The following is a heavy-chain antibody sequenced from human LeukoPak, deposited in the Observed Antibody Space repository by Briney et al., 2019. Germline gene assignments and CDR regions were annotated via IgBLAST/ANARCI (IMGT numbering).Heavy chain of an antibody. Sequence: SETLSLTCAVYGGSFSGYYWSWIRQPPGKGLEWIGEINHSGSTNYNPSLKSRVTISVDTSKNQFSLKLSSVTAADTAVYYCARGRARGHGSGWYRIQYFQHWGQGTLVTVSS. V-gene: IGHV4-34*01. CDR3: ARGRARGHGSGWYRIQYFQH. D-gene: IGHD6-19*01. J-gene: IGHJ1*01. CDR1: GGSFSGYY. CDR2: INHSGST.